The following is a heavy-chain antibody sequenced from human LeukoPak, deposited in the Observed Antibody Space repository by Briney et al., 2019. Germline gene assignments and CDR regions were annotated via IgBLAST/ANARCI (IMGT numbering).Heavy chain of an antibody. D-gene: IGHD3-10*01. J-gene: IGHJ4*02. CDR3: AGETSDGSFDY. CDR1: GYTFTSYY. Sequence: ASVKVSCKASGYTFTSYYMRWVRQAPGQGLEWMGIINPSGGSTSYAQKFQGRVTMTRGTSTSTVYMELSNLRSEDTAVYYCAGETSDGSFDYWGQGTLVTVSS. V-gene: IGHV1-46*01. CDR2: INPSGGST.